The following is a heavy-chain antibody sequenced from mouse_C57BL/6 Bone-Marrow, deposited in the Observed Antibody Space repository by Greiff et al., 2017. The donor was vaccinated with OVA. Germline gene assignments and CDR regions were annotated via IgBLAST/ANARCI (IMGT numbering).Heavy chain of an antibody. D-gene: IGHD1-1*01. J-gene: IGHJ4*01. V-gene: IGHV5-9-1*02. CDR2: ISSGGDYI. CDR3: TRDDYYYGSSYYYYAMDY. CDR1: GFTFSSYA. Sequence: EVKLVESGEGLVKPGGSLKLSCAASGFTFSSYAMSWVRQTPEKRLEWVAYISSGGDYIYYADTVNGRFTISRDNARNTLYLQMSSLKSEDTAMYYCTRDDYYYGSSYYYYAMDYWGQGTSVTVSS.